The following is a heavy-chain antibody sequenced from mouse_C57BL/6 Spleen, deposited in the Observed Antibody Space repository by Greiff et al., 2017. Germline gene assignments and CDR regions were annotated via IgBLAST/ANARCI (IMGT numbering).Heavy chain of an antibody. Sequence: QVQLQQSGAELVRPGASVTLSCKASGYTFTDYEMHWVKQTPVHGLEWIGAIDPETGGTAYNQKFKGKAILTADKSSSTAYMELRSLTSEDSAVYYCTSPHIYDGYYEDYWGQGTTLTVSS. V-gene: IGHV1-15*01. CDR2: IDPETGGT. D-gene: IGHD2-3*01. CDR1: GYTFTDYE. J-gene: IGHJ2*01. CDR3: TSPHIYDGYYEDY.